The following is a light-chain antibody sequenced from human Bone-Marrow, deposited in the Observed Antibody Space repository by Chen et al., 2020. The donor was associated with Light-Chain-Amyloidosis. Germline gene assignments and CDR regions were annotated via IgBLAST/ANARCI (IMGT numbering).Light chain of an antibody. CDR3: QVWDRSSDRPV. CDR2: AAS. J-gene: IGLJ3*02. CDR1: NIGTTS. Sequence: SYVLTQPSSVSVAPGQTATIACGGNNIGTTSVHWYQQTPGQAPLLLVYAASDRPSGIPERLSGSNSGNAATLTISRVEAVDEADYYCQVWDRSSDRPVFGGGTKLTVL. V-gene: IGLV3-21*02.